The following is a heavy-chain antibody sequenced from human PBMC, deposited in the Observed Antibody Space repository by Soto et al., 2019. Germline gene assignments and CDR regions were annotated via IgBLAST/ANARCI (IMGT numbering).Heavy chain of an antibody. CDR1: DGSMTSGSYY. J-gene: IGHJ4*02. D-gene: IGHD2-2*01. Sequence: PSQTLSLTCSVSDGSMTSGSYYWGWIRQPPGKGLEWIGSVYYSGTTYYNPSLKSRLRMSVDTFKNQFTLKVISMTAADTAVYYCARLSCSSNSCPFDYWVQGTLVTVSS. CDR3: ARLSCSSNSCPFDY. V-gene: IGHV4-39*06. CDR2: VYYSGTT.